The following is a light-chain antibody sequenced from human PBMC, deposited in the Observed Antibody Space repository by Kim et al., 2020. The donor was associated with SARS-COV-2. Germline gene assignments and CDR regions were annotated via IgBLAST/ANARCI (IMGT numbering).Light chain of an antibody. CDR2: KAS. Sequence: SASVGSRVTIACRASQSISSWLAWDQQKPGKAPKLLIYKASTLESGVPSRFSGSGSGTEFTLSISSLQPDDFATYYCEQYSVYPYTFGQGTKLEI. CDR1: QSISSW. CDR3: EQYSVYPYT. J-gene: IGKJ2*01. V-gene: IGKV1-5*03.